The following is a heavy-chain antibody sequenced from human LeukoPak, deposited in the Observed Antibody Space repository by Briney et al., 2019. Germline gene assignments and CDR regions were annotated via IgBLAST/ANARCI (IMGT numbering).Heavy chain of an antibody. Sequence: GGSLRLSCAASGFTFSSYSMNWVRQAPGKGLEWVSSISSSSSYIYYADSVKGRFTIFRDNAKNSLYLQMNSLRAEDTAVYYCARDWTGHSYGLDYWGQGTLVTVSS. J-gene: IGHJ4*02. CDR3: ARDWTGHSYGLDY. V-gene: IGHV3-21*01. CDR2: ISSSSSYI. CDR1: GFTFSSYS. D-gene: IGHD5-18*01.